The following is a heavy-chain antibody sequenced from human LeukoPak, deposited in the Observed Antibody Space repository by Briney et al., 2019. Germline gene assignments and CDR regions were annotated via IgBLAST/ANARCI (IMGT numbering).Heavy chain of an antibody. J-gene: IGHJ4*02. D-gene: IGHD3-10*01. Sequence: GGSLRLSCAASGFTFSDHCMDWVRQAPGKGLEWVGRTRNKANSHTTEYAASVKGRFSISRDDSKNSLYLQMNSLKTEDTAVYYCARSIYASGTYPFDYWGQGTLVTVSS. CDR3: ARSIYASGTYPFDY. CDR2: TRNKANSHTT. V-gene: IGHV3-72*01. CDR1: GFTFSDHC.